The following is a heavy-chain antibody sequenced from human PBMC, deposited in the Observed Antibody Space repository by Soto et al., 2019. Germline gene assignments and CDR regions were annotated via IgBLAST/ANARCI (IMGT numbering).Heavy chain of an antibody. D-gene: IGHD1-7*01. CDR1: GFTFSDYY. Sequence: QVQVVESGGGLVKPGGSLRLSCAASGFTFSDYYMSWIRQAPGKGLEWVSFISSSSDSTKYPDSVKGRFTISRDNAKNSLYLQLNSLRAEDTAVYYCARGGVKGTTSRGQVYNWGQGTLVTVSS. V-gene: IGHV3-11*06. CDR3: ARGGVKGTTSRGQVYN. J-gene: IGHJ4*02. CDR2: ISSSSDST.